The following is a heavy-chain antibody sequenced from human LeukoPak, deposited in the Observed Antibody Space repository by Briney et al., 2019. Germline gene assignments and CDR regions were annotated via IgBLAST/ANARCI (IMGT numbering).Heavy chain of an antibody. V-gene: IGHV4-59*08. CDR3: ARANYYYYYMDV. CDR1: GGSISSYY. CDR2: IYYSGST. Sequence: SETLSLTCTVSGGSISSYYWSWIRQPPGKGLEWIGYIYYSGSTNYNPSLKSRVTISVDTSKNQFSLKLSSVTAADTAVYYCARANYYYYYMDVWGKGTTVTVSS. J-gene: IGHJ6*03.